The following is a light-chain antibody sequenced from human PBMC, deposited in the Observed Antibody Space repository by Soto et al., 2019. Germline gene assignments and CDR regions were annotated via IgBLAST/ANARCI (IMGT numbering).Light chain of an antibody. CDR1: TGVVTSGHY. CDR3: LLTYRGSRV. J-gene: IGLJ2*01. V-gene: IGLV7-46*01. Sequence: QAVVAREPSLTVSQGGTVTLTCGSSTGVVTSGHYPYWFQQKPGQGPRTLIYDINRKHSWTPARFSGSLLGGKAALTLSGAQPEDEAEYYCLLTYRGSRVFGGGTKLTVL. CDR2: DIN.